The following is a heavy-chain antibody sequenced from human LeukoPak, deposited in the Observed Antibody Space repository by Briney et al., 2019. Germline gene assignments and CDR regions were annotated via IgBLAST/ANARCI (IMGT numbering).Heavy chain of an antibody. CDR1: GFTFSSYA. CDR3: AREGHSGSLFDY. D-gene: IGHD1-26*01. J-gene: IGHJ4*02. CDR2: ISSNGGST. Sequence: GGSLRLSCAASGFTFSSYAMHWVRQAPGKGLEYVSAISSNGGSTYYADSVKGRFTISRDNSKNTLYLQMGSLRAEDMAVYYCAREGHSGSLFDYWGQGTLVTVSS. V-gene: IGHV3-64*02.